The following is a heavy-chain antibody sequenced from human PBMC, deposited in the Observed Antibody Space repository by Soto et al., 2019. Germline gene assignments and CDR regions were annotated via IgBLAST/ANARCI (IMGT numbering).Heavy chain of an antibody. CDR2: ISGSGGST. D-gene: IGHD3-22*01. V-gene: IGHV3-23*01. CDR3: AKGLRITMIVVVHDAFDI. Sequence: LRLSCAASGFTFSSYAMSWVRQAPGKGLEWVSTISGSGGSTYYADSVKGRFTISRDNSKNTLYLQMNSLRAEDTAVYYCAKGLRITMIVVVHDAFDIWGQGTMVTVSS. J-gene: IGHJ3*02. CDR1: GFTFSSYA.